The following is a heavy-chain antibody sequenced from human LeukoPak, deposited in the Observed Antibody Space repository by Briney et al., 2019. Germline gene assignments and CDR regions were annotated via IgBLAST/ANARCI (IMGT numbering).Heavy chain of an antibody. Sequence: ASVKVSCKASGYTFTSYGISWVRQAPGQGLEWMGWISAYNGNTIYPQKLQGRVTMTTDTSTSTAYMELRSLRSDDTAVYYCARDLSYSDSSGYYSGMGFDYWGQGTLVTVSS. D-gene: IGHD3-22*01. V-gene: IGHV1-18*01. CDR1: GYTFTSYG. CDR2: ISAYNGNT. J-gene: IGHJ4*02. CDR3: ARDLSYSDSSGYYSGMGFDY.